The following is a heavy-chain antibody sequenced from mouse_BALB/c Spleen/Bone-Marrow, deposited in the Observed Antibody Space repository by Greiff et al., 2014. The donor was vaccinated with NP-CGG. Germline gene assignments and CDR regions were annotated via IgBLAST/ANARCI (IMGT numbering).Heavy chain of an antibody. CDR1: GFSLTQYT. CDR3: ARNSDHYSLDY. D-gene: IGHD2-12*01. CDR2: VWTGGST. Sequence: QVQLQQSGPGLVQPSQSLSITCTVSGFSLTQYTTYWIRQSPGKGLEWLGVVWTGGSTDYNATFISRLTITKDNSKSQVFFKMTSLEPTDTAIYYCARNSDHYSLDYWGQGTSVTVSS. J-gene: IGHJ4*01. V-gene: IGHV2-2*02.